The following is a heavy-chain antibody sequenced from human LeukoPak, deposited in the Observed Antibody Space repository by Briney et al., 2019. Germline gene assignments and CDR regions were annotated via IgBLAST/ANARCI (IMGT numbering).Heavy chain of an antibody. CDR1: GGSFSGYY. CDR3: ARGTKTPIYYDFWSGPLNWFDP. D-gene: IGHD3-3*01. V-gene: IGHV4-34*01. CDR2: INHSGST. Sequence: PSETLSLTCAVYGGSFSGYYWSWIRQPPGKRLEWIGEINHSGSTNYNPSLKSRVTISVDTSKNQFSLKLSSVTAADTAVYYCARGTKTPIYYDFWSGPLNWFDPWGQGTLVTVSS. J-gene: IGHJ5*02.